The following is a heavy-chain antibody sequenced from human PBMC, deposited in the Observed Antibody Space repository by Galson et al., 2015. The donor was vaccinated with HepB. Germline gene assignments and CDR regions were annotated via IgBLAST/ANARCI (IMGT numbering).Heavy chain of an antibody. D-gene: IGHD3-3*01. CDR1: GGSISSGTYS. J-gene: IGHJ2*01. CDR2: TYYSGST. Sequence: TLSLTCTVSGGSISSGTYSWTWIRQHPGKGLEWIGYTYYSGSTDYSPSLKSRVTISVDTSKNQFSLMLTSVTAADTAIYYCARGVPIFGGLGRETRTWYFDLWGRGTLVTVSS. V-gene: IGHV4-31*03. CDR3: ARGVPIFGGLGRETRTWYFDL.